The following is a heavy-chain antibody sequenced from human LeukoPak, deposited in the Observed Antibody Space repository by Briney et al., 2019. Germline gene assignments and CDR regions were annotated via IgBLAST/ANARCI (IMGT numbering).Heavy chain of an antibody. CDR1: GFTFSSYW. J-gene: IGHJ4*02. CDR3: ARARPYGDYSPFDY. V-gene: IGHV3-7*01. CDR2: IKQDGSEK. D-gene: IGHD4-17*01. Sequence: GGSLRLSCAASGFTFSSYWMSWVRRAPGKGLEWVANIKQDGSEKYYVDSVKGRFTISRDNSKNTLYLQMNSLRAEDTAVYYCARARPYGDYSPFDYWGQGTLVTVSS.